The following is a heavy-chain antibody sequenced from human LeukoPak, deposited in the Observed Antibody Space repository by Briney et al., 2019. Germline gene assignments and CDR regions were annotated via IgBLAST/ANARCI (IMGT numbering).Heavy chain of an antibody. CDR2: IYYTGGT. J-gene: IGHJ5*02. Sequence: SETLSLTCSVSGGSITSSSYYWAWIRQPPEKGLEWIGSIYYTGGTYYSPSLKSRVTIFVDTSKNQFSLKLSSVTAADTAVYYCARGNFDLWSGYINWFDPWGQGTLVTVSS. D-gene: IGHD3-3*01. V-gene: IGHV4-39*07. CDR3: ARGNFDLWSGYINWFDP. CDR1: GGSITSSSYY.